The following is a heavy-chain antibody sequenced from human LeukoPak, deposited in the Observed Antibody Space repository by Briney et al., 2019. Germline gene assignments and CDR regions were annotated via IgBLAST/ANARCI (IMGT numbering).Heavy chain of an antibody. D-gene: IGHD4-17*01. V-gene: IGHV3-7*01. CDR3: ARGPNYGDYVDYFDY. CDR2: VKQDETPR. J-gene: IGHJ4*02. CDR1: GFTFSSHW. Sequence: GGSLRLSCEASGFTFSSHWMNWVRRAPGKGLEWVASVKQDETPRYNVNLVKGRFTISRDNAKNSLYLQLNSLTADDTSVYYCARGPNYGDYVDYFDYWGQGALVTVSS.